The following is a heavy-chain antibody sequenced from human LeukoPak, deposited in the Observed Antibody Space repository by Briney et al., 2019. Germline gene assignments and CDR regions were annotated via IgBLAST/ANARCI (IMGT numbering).Heavy chain of an antibody. V-gene: IGHV3-72*01. D-gene: IGHD4/OR15-4a*01. CDR1: GFTFSDHY. CDR2: ARNRGNGYTT. J-gene: IGHJ4*02. CDR3: ARIMRVDYGTYYFDY. Sequence: GGSLRLSCAASGFTFSDHYIDWVRQAPGKGLEWVGRARNRGNGYTTQYAASVKGRFTFSRDDSENTVYLQMNSLKTEDTAVYFCARIMRVDYGTYYFDYWGQGALVTVSS.